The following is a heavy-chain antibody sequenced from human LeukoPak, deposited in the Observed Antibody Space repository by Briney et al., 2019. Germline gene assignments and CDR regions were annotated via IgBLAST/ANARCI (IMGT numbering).Heavy chain of an antibody. J-gene: IGHJ4*02. CDR3: ARSRYYYDSSGYYDPFDY. CDR2: IYYSGST. CDR1: GGSISGYY. D-gene: IGHD3-22*01. Sequence: SETLSLTCTVSGGSISGYYWSWIRQPPGKGLEWIGYIYYSGSTNYNPSLKSRVTISVDTSKNQFSLKLSSVTAADTAVYYCARSRYYYDSSGYYDPFDYWGQGTLVTVSS. V-gene: IGHV4-59*01.